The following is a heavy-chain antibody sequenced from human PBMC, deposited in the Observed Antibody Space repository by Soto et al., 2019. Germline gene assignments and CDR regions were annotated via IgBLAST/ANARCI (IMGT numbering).Heavy chain of an antibody. CDR3: ARHGERTIRSLNWFDS. J-gene: IGHJ5*01. CDR1: GGSISSGDYY. V-gene: IGHV4-30-4*01. CDR2: IYYSGST. Sequence: SETLSLTCTVSGGSISSGDYYWSWIRQPPGKGLEWIGYIYYSGSTYYNPSLKSRVTISVDTSKNQFSLKLSSVTAADTAMYYCARHGERTIRSLNWFDSWGQGTLVTVSS. D-gene: IGHD4-17*01.